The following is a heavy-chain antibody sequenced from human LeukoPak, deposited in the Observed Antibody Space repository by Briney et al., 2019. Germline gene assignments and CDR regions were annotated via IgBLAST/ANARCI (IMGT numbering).Heavy chain of an antibody. CDR1: GFTFSSYW. J-gene: IGHJ4*02. CDR3: ARESTLDTAMDY. Sequence: GGSLRLSCAASGFTFSSYWMHWVRQAPGKGRVWVSRINSDGSSTSYADSVKGRFTISRDNAKNTLYLQMNSLRAEDTAVYYCARESTLDTAMDYWGQGTLVTVSS. V-gene: IGHV3-74*01. D-gene: IGHD5-18*01. CDR2: INSDGSST.